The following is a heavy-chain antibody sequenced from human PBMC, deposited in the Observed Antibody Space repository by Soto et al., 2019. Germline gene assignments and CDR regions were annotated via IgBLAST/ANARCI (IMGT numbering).Heavy chain of an antibody. CDR2: IYWNDDK. J-gene: IGHJ5*02. CDR3: AQMRAPFLWFGEFSHWFDP. Sequence: AGPTLVNPTQTLTLTCTFSGFSLSTSGVGVGWIRQPPGKALEWLALIYWNDDKRYSPSLKSRITITKDTSKNQVVLTMTNMDPVDTATYYCAQMRAPFLWFGEFSHWFDPWGQGTLVTVSS. CDR1: GFSLSTSGVG. D-gene: IGHD3-10*01. V-gene: IGHV2-5*01.